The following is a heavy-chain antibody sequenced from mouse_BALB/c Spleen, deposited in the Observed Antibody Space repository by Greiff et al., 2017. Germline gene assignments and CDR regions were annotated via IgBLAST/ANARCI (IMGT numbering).Heavy chain of an antibody. J-gene: IGHJ4*01. Sequence: EVKLQESGPGLVKPSQSLSLTCSVTGYSITSGYYWNWIRQFPGNKLEWMGYISYDGSNNYNPSLKNRISITRDTSKNQFFLKLNSVTTEDTATYYCARAEGGYAMDYWGQGTSVTVSS. CDR1: GYSITSGYY. V-gene: IGHV3-6*02. CDR2: ISYDGSN. CDR3: ARAEGGYAMDY.